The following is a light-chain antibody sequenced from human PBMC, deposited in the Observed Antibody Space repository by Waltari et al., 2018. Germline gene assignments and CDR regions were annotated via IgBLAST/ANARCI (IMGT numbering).Light chain of an antibody. CDR2: SAS. J-gene: IGKJ2*03. V-gene: IGKV3-11*01. CDR1: QSVSSY. CDR3: YQHSSGYS. Sequence: VILTQSPATLSLSPGERATLSCMASQSVSSYLAWYQQKPGQAPRLLIHSASSRATGIPDRFSGSGSGTEFTLTISSLEPEDVGVYHCYQHSSGYSFGQGTKVEIK.